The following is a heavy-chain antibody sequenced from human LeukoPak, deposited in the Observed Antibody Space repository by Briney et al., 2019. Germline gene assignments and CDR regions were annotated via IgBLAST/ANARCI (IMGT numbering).Heavy chain of an antibody. CDR3: ARDENIAVAGTPADY. J-gene: IGHJ4*02. D-gene: IGHD6-19*01. Sequence: GGSLRLSCAASGFTFSSHWMSWVRQAPGKGLEWVANIKQDGSEKYYVDSVKGRFTISRDNAKNSLYLQMNSLRAEDTAVYYCARDENIAVAGTPADYWGQGTLVTVSS. CDR1: GFTFSSHW. CDR2: IKQDGSEK. V-gene: IGHV3-7*01.